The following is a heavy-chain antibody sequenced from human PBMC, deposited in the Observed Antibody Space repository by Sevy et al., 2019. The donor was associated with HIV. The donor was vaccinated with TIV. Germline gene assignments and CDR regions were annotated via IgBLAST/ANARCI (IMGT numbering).Heavy chain of an antibody. V-gene: IGHV4-59*01. CDR1: GGSIGRYF. CDR3: ARDAGNYHDSSNYQYVYAFDI. Sequence: SETLSLTCTVSGGSIGRYFWSWIRQSPGRGLEWIGYIYFDGTTDYNSSLKNRVTISLDTSKNQFSLSLNSVTAADTAVYYCARDAGNYHDSSNYQYVYAFDIWGQGTLVTVSS. D-gene: IGHD3-22*01. CDR2: IYFDGTT. J-gene: IGHJ3*02.